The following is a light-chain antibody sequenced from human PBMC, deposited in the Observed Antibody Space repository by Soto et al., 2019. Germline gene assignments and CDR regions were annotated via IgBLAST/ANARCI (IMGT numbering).Light chain of an antibody. CDR1: QSVLYNSNNMNY. CDR3: QQYFSPPRIT. Sequence: DIVMTQSPDSLAVSLGERATINCKSSQSVLYNSNNMNYLAWYQQRPGQPPKLLIYWASTRESGVPDRFSGSGSGTDFSLTISSLQAEDVAVYYCQQYFSPPRITFGQGTRLEIK. J-gene: IGKJ5*01. CDR2: WAS. V-gene: IGKV4-1*01.